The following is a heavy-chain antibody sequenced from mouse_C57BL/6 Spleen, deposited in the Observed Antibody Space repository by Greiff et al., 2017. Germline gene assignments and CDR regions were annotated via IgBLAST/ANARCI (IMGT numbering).Heavy chain of an antibody. J-gene: IGHJ4*01. CDR2: ISSGSSTI. Sequence: EVQRVESGGGLVKPGGSLKLSCAASGFTFSDYGMHWVRQAPEKGLEWVAYISSGSSTIYYADTVKGRFTISRDNAKNTLFLQMTSLRSEDTAMYYCARAPNYYGSSYSYYYAMDYWGQGTSVTVSS. D-gene: IGHD1-1*01. CDR1: GFTFSDYG. V-gene: IGHV5-17*01. CDR3: ARAPNYYGSSYSYYYAMDY.